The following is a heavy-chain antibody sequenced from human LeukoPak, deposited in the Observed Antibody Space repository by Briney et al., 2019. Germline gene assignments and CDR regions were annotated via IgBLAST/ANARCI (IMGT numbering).Heavy chain of an antibody. CDR1: GFTFSSYA. V-gene: IGHV3-23*01. CDR3: AKKLGWNYPFDY. Sequence: GGSLRLSCAAFGFTFSSYAMGWVRQAPGKGLEWVSAISGSGGSIYYADSVKGRFTISRDNSKNTLYLQMNSLRAENTAVYYCAKKLGWNYPFDYWGQGTLVTVSS. J-gene: IGHJ4*02. CDR2: ISGSGGSI. D-gene: IGHD1-7*01.